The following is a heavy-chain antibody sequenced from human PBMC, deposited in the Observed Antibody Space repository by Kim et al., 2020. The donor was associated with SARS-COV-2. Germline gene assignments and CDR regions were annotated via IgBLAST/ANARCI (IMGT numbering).Heavy chain of an antibody. V-gene: IGHV3-21*01. CDR2: ISSSSSYI. J-gene: IGHJ3*02. CDR3: ARDRRAYYDILTGDRAFDI. Sequence: GGSLRLSCAASGFTFSSYSMNWVRQAPGKGLEWVSSISSSSSYIYYADSVKGRFTISRDNAKNSLYLQMNSLRAEDTAVYYCARDRRAYYDILTGDRAFDIWGQGTMVTVSS. D-gene: IGHD3-9*01. CDR1: GFTFSSYS.